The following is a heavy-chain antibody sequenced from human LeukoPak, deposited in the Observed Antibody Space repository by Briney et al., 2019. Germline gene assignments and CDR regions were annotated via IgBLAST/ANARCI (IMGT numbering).Heavy chain of an antibody. CDR1: GGSISSYY. D-gene: IGHD3-10*01. V-gene: IGHV4-59*01. Sequence: SETLSLTCTVSGGSISSYYWSWIRQPPGKGLEWIGYIYYSGSTNYNPSLKSRVTISVDTSKNQFSLKLSSVTAADAAVYYCARVGTYGSGSYLSWLDYWGQGTLVTVSS. CDR3: ARVGTYGSGSYLSWLDY. J-gene: IGHJ4*02. CDR2: IYYSGST.